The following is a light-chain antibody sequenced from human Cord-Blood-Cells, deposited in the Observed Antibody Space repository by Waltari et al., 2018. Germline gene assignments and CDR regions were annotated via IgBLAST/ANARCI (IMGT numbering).Light chain of an antibody. CDR3: AAWDDSLSGWV. CDR2: RNN. Sequence: QSVLTQPPSASGPPGQRVPISCSGSSSNLGSNYVYWYQQLPGTAPKLLIYRNNQRPSGVPDRFSGSKSGTSASLAISGLRSEDEADYYCAAWDDSLSGWVFGGGTKLTVL. J-gene: IGLJ3*02. CDR1: SSNLGSNY. V-gene: IGLV1-47*01.